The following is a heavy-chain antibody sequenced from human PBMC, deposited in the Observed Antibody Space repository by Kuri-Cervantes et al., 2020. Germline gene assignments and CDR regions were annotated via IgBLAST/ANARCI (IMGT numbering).Heavy chain of an antibody. CDR3: ARGPYSYYYDSSGYEGWFDP. V-gene: IGHV4-34*01. J-gene: IGHJ5*02. Sequence: SETLSLTCTVAGGSISTYYWSWIRQPPGKGLEWIGEINHSGSTNYNPSLKSRVTISVDTSKNQFSLKLSSVTAADTAVYYCARGPYSYYYDSSGYEGWFDPWGQGTLVTVSS. CDR2: INHSGST. D-gene: IGHD3-22*01. CDR1: GGSISTYY.